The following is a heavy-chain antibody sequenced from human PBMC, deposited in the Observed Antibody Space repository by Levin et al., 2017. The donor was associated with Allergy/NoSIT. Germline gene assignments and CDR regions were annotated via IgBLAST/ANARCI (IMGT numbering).Heavy chain of an antibody. CDR1: GYTFTSYD. D-gene: IGHD3-10*01. Sequence: ASVKVSCKASGYTFTSYDINWVRQATGQGLEWMGWMNPNSGNTGYAQKFQGRVTMTRNTSISTAYMELSSLRSEDTAVYYCAREVRGVTGTNNWFDPWGQGTLVTVSS. V-gene: IGHV1-8*01. J-gene: IGHJ5*02. CDR2: MNPNSGNT. CDR3: AREVRGVTGTNNWFDP.